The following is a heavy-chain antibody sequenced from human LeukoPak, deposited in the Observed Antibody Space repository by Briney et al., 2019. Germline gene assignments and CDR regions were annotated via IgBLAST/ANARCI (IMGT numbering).Heavy chain of an antibody. CDR1: GFTFNTYS. Sequence: PGGSLRLSCAASGFTFNTYSMNWVRQAPGKGLEWVSSISSHSCDIYYADSVKGRFTISRDNAKNSLHLQMNSLRAEDTAVYYCARDDRDISSFRFDYWGHGILVTVSS. CDR2: ISSHSCDI. CDR3: ARDDRDISSFRFDY. J-gene: IGHJ4*01. D-gene: IGHD6-6*01. V-gene: IGHV3-21*01.